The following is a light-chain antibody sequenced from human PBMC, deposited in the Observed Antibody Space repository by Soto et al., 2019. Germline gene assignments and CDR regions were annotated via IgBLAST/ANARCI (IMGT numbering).Light chain of an antibody. CDR2: SAT. J-gene: IGKJ1*01. V-gene: IGKV1-6*01. Sequence: AIQMTQSPTSLSASVGDRVIITCRASQDISKDLGWYQQKPGKAPKFLIYSATSTQSGVPSTFSGSGFGTDFTLTISSLQPEEFGTYYCLQDHDYPRTYGQGTKVDIK. CDR3: LQDHDYPRT. CDR1: QDISKD.